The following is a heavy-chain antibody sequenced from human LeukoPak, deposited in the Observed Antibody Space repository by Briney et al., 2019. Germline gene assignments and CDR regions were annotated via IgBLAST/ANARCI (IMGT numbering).Heavy chain of an antibody. CDR3: ARVRDCGGGSCFSYLDY. J-gene: IGHJ4*02. Sequence: GGSLRLSCATSGFTFRSFAMSWVRQAPGKGLEWVSTIDDGGSNKYYADSVKGRFTISRDNPKNTLYLQMNSLRAEDTAVYYCARVRDCGGGSCFSYLDYWGQGTLVTVSS. CDR2: IDDGGSNK. V-gene: IGHV3-23*01. D-gene: IGHD2-15*01. CDR1: GFTFRSFA.